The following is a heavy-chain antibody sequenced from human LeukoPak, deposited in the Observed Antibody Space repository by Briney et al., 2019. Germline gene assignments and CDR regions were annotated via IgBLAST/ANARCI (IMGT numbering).Heavy chain of an antibody. Sequence: ASVKVSCKASGYTFNNYYIHLVRQAPGQGLEWMGWINPDSGDTNYAQKFQGRVTMTRDTSINTLYMELSRLTYDDTATFYCTREARAGNWFDPGGQGTLITVS. CDR3: TREARAGNWFDP. J-gene: IGHJ5*02. V-gene: IGHV1-2*02. CDR1: GYTFNNYY. D-gene: IGHD5-12*01. CDR2: INPDSGDT.